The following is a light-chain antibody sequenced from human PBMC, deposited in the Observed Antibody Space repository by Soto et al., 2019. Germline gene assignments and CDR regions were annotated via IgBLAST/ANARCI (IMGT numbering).Light chain of an antibody. Sequence: CVAPGKSAALGGRRSQSVSSNLAWYQQKPGQAPRLLIYGASTRATGIPARFSGSGSGTEFTLTIRSLQSDDFAVYYCQQYNNWPPITFGQGTRLKIK. CDR2: GAS. V-gene: IGKV3D-15*01. CDR3: QQYNNWPPIT. J-gene: IGKJ5*01. CDR1: QSVSSN.